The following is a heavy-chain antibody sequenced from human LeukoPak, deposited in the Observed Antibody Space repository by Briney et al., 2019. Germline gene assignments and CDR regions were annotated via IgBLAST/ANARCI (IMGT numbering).Heavy chain of an antibody. CDR1: GGSISSYY. J-gene: IGHJ6*03. CDR2: IYYSGST. CDR3: AGGTKLLNSSYRDA. Sequence: SETLSLTCTVSGGSISSYYWSWIRQPPGKGLEWIGYIYYSGSTNYNPSLKSRVTISVDTSKNQFSLKLSSVTAADTAVYYCAGGTKLLNSSYRDAWGKGTPATV. V-gene: IGHV4-59*01. D-gene: IGHD1/OR15-1a*01.